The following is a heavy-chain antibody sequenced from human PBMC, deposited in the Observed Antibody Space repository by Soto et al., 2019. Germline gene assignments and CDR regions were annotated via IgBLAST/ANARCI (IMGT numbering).Heavy chain of an antibody. CDR3: ARASYDPLTGQTEFDS. D-gene: IGHD3-9*01. CDR1: GYTFTNYD. CDR2: MNPNRGHT. V-gene: IGHV1-8*01. Sequence: ASVKVSCKASGYTFTNYDINWVRQATGQGLQWMGWMNPNRGHTAYTQKFQGRVTMTRETSISTAYMELSSLRSEDTAVYYCARASYDPLTGQTEFDSWGQGTLVTVSS. J-gene: IGHJ4*02.